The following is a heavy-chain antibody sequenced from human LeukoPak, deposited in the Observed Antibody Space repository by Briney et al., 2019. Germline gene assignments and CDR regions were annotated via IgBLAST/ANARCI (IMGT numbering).Heavy chain of an antibody. CDR2: INHSGST. CDR3: ARESGSSSYYTKYFDG. V-gene: IGHV4-34*01. Sequence: PSETLSPASAVYGGSFSGYYWSWIRQPPEKGLEWIGEINHSGSTTYNPSHKSRVTISVDTSKNQFSLKLSSVTAADTAVYYCARESGSSSYYTKYFDGGNRGRLATVSS. CDR1: GGSFSGYY. J-gene: IGHJ4*02. D-gene: IGHD3-22*01.